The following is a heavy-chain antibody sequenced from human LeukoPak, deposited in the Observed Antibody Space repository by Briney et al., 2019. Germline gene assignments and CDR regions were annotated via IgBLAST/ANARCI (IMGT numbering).Heavy chain of an antibody. CDR1: GFTFSSYA. V-gene: IGHV3-30-3*01. J-gene: IGHJ4*02. CDR2: ISYDGSNK. CDR3: ARVSEARAWEYCFDY. Sequence: GGSLRLSCAASGFTFSSYAMHWVRQAPGKGLAWVAVISYDGSNKYYADSVKGRFTISRDNSKNTLYLQMNSLRAEDTAVYYCARVSEARAWEYCFDYWGQGTLVTVSS. D-gene: IGHD1-26*01.